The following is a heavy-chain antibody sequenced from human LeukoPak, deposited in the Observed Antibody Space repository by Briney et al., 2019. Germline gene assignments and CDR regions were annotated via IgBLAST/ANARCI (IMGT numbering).Heavy chain of an antibody. CDR2: INQSGST. Sequence: SETLSLTRAVYGGSFSGFFWTWIRQPPGKGLEWIGEINQSGSTNYNPSLRSRVTMSIETSNKQFSLKLSSVTAADTAVYYCARGEVGARMNYWGQGTLVTVSS. J-gene: IGHJ4*02. V-gene: IGHV4-34*01. D-gene: IGHD1-26*01. CDR3: ARGEVGARMNY. CDR1: GGSFSGFF.